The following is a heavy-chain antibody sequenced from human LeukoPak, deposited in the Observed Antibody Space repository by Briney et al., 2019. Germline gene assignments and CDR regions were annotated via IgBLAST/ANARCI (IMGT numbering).Heavy chain of an antibody. D-gene: IGHD4-11*01. CDR3: TTGWSAVTTGGIYYYGMDV. J-gene: IGHJ6*02. CDR1: GFTFSNAW. Sequence: PGGSLRLSCAASGFTFSNAWMNWVRQAPGKGLEWVGRIKSKTDGGTTDYAAPVKGRFTISRDDSKNTLYLQMNSLKTEDTAVYYCTTGWSAVTTGGIYYYGMDVWGQGTTVTVSS. V-gene: IGHV3-15*07. CDR2: IKSKTDGGTT.